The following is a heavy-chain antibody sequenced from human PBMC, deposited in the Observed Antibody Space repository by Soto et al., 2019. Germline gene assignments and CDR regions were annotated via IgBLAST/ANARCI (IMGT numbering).Heavy chain of an antibody. V-gene: IGHV3-7*05. CDR2: IKKDGSQI. CDR1: GFSFGSSW. CDR3: ARDVSPGSSSLYLDAFDI. D-gene: IGHD6-13*01. J-gene: IGHJ3*02. Sequence: EVQLVESGGGLVQPGGSLRLSCVASGFSFGSSWMTWVRQAPGKGLEWVANIKKDGSQISYLDSVRGRFTISRDNDKNSLYLQMNSMSAEDTALYYCARDVSPGSSSLYLDAFDIWGQGTMVTVSS.